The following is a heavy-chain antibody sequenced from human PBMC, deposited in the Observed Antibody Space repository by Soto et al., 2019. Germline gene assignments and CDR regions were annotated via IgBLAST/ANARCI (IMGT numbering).Heavy chain of an antibody. CDR3: ASRWFGGSPAFAFDI. V-gene: IGHV1-69*13. CDR2: IIPIFGTA. J-gene: IGHJ3*02. CDR1: GGTFSSYA. Sequence: ASLKLSCKASGGTFSSYAISWVRQAPGQGLEWMGGIIPIFGTANYAQKFQGRVTITADESTSTAYMELSSLRSEDTAVYYCASRWFGGSPAFAFDIWGQGTMVTVSS. D-gene: IGHD3-10*01.